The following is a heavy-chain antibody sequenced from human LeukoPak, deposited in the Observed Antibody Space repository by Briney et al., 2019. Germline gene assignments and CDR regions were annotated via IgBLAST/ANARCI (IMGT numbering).Heavy chain of an antibody. J-gene: IGHJ4*02. D-gene: IGHD6-19*01. CDR1: GFTFNDYY. CDR2: ISDSGSIT. V-gene: IGHV3-23*01. Sequence: GGSLRLSCAASGFTFNDYYMSWVRQAPGKGLEWVSVISDSGSITYYADSVKGRFTISRDNSKNTLFLQMNSLGAEDTAVYYCAKDARRTNGWYFFDYWGQGTLVTVSS. CDR3: AKDARRTNGWYFFDY.